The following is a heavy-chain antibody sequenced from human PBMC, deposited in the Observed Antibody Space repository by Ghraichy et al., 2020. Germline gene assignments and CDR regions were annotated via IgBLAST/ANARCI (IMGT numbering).Heavy chain of an antibody. Sequence: SQTLSLTCTVSDDSISRGGYFRSWIRQHPAKGLDWIGYIYYSGTTSYNPSLKGRTTISLDTSKSQFSLKLTSVTAADTAVYYCARGSNYDFWSGYYNFGTSPWYFDLWGRGALVTVSS. CDR3: ARGSNYDFWSGYYNFGTSPWYFDL. CDR1: DDSISRGGYF. CDR2: IYYSGTT. D-gene: IGHD3-3*01. J-gene: IGHJ2*01. V-gene: IGHV4-31*02.